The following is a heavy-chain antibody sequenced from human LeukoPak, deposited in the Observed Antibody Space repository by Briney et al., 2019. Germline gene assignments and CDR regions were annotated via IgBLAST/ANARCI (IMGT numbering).Heavy chain of an antibody. CDR2: IYTSGST. Sequence: SETLSLTCTVSGGSITSGSYYWSWIRQPAGKGLEWMGRIYTSGSTNHNPSLKSRVTISVDTSKNQFSLKLSSVTAADTAVYYCARGDSSGYSYFDYWGQGTLVTVSS. CDR1: GGSITSGSYY. CDR3: ARGDSSGYSYFDY. J-gene: IGHJ4*02. V-gene: IGHV4-61*02. D-gene: IGHD3-22*01.